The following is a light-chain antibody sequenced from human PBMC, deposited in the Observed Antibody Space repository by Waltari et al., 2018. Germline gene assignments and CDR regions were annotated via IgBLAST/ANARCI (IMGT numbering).Light chain of an antibody. Sequence: QSALTQPASVSGSPGQSITISCPGTSSDVGSYNLVSWYQQHPGKAPKPRIYEVTKRPSGVSNRFSGSKSGNTASLTISGLQAEDEADYYCCSYAGSTTWVFGGGTKLTVL. CDR2: EVT. J-gene: IGLJ3*02. CDR3: CSYAGSTTWV. CDR1: SSDVGSYNL. V-gene: IGLV2-23*02.